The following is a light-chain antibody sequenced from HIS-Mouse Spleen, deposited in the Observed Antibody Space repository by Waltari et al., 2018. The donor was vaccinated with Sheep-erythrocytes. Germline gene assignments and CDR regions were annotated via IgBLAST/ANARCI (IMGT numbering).Light chain of an antibody. CDR2: DVS. V-gene: IGLV2-11*01. Sequence: QSALTQPRSVSGSPGQSVTISCTGTSSDVGGYNYVSWYQQHPGKAPKLVIYDVSKRPSGVPDSFSGSKSGNTASLTISGLQAEDEADYYCCSYAGSYTVVFGGGTKLTVL. CDR3: CSYAGSYTVV. J-gene: IGLJ2*01. CDR1: SSDVGGYNY.